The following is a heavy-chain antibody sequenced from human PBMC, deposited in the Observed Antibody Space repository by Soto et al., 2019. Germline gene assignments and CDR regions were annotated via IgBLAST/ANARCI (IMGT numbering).Heavy chain of an antibody. Sequence: GGSLRLSCEASGFTFSSSTMHWVRQAPGKGLEWVAVISSDGANKYYADSVKGRFTLSRDSSFLYLQMNSPRAEDTAVYYCAREMSIAVAAIFDYWGQGTLVTVSS. CDR1: GFTFSSST. V-gene: IGHV3-30-3*01. CDR3: AREMSIAVAAIFDY. CDR2: ISSDGANK. D-gene: IGHD6-19*01. J-gene: IGHJ4*02.